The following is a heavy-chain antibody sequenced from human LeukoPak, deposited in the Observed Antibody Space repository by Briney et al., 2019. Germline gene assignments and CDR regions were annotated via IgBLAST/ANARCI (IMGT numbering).Heavy chain of an antibody. J-gene: IGHJ4*02. CDR2: INYSGST. CDR1: GGSITSGGYY. CDR3: ARYSYGFPIDY. V-gene: IGHV4-31*03. D-gene: IGHD5-18*01. Sequence: PQTLSLTCTVSGGSITSGGYYWSWIRQHPGKGLEWIGYINYSGSTNYNPSLKNRVTISVDTSKNQFSLKLSSVTAADTAVYYCARYSYGFPIDYWGQGTLVTVSS.